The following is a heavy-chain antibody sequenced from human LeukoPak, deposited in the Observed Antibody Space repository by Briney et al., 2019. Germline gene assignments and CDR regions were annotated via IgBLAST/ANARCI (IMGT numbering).Heavy chain of an antibody. CDR2: ISAYNGNT. Sequence: ASVKVSCKASGYTFTSYDISWVRQAPGQGLEWMGWISAYNGNTNYAQKLQGRVTMTTDTSTSTAYMELRSLRSDDTAVYYCARELKVGASAAFDIWGQGTMVTVSS. CDR1: GYTFTSYD. V-gene: IGHV1-18*01. D-gene: IGHD1-26*01. CDR3: ARELKVGASAAFDI. J-gene: IGHJ3*02.